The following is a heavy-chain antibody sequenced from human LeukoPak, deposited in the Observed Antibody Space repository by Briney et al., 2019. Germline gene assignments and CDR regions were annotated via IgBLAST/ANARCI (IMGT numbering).Heavy chain of an antibody. CDR1: GGSISSYY. CDR2: IYTSGST. Sequence: KPSETLSLTCTVSGGSISSYYWSWIRQPAGKGLEWIGRIYTSGSTNYNPSLKSRVTMSVDTSKNQFSLKLSSVTAADTAVYYCAREGDFWSSGTWFDHWGQGTLVTVSS. J-gene: IGHJ5*02. V-gene: IGHV4-4*07. D-gene: IGHD3-10*01. CDR3: AREGDFWSSGTWFDH.